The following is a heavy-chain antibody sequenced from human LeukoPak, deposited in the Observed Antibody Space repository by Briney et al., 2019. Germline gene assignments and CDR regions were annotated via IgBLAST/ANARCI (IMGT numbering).Heavy chain of an antibody. D-gene: IGHD3-10*01. CDR1: GYTFSDYY. J-gene: IGHJ4*02. CDR2: INPNSDIT. Sequence: ASVKLSCKASGYTFSDYYMHWVRQAPGQGLEWMGSINPNSDITNYAQNFQGRFTITRDTSIRTAYMELSRLTSDDTAVYYCARGRSFGELGVYWGQGTLLTVSS. CDR3: ARGRSFGELGVY. V-gene: IGHV1-2*02.